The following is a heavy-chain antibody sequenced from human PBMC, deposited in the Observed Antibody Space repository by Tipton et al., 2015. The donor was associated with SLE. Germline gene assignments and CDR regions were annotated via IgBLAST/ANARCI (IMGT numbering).Heavy chain of an antibody. J-gene: IGHJ4*02. Sequence: TLSLTCTVSGGSISSGIYYWSWIRQTPGKGLEWIGEINHSGSTNYNPSLKSRVTISVDTSKNQFSLKLSSVTAADTAVYYCARDPNGGYGSFDYWGLGALVTVSS. V-gene: IGHV4-39*07. CDR1: GGSISSGIYY. CDR2: INHSGST. CDR3: ARDPNGGYGSFDY. D-gene: IGHD7-27*01.